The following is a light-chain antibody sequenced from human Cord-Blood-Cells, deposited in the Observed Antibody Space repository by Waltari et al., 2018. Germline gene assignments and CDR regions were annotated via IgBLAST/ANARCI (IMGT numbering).Light chain of an antibody. J-gene: IGLJ3*02. V-gene: IGLV2-23*01. Sequence: PTPPSSVSGSSGQSNPNPLTGTRPDFWGFNLVLRYQQPPGKAPKLMIYEGSKRPSGVSNRFSGSKSGNTASLTISGLQAEDEADYYCCSYAGSSTLWVFGGGTKLTVL. CDR2: EGS. CDR3: CSYAGSSTLWV. CDR1: RPDFWGFNL.